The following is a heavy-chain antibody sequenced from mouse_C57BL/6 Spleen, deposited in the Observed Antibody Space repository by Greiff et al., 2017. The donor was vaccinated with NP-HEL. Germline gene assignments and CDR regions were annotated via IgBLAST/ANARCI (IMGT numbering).Heavy chain of an antibody. Sequence: EVNVVESGGGLVKPGGSLKLSCAASGFTFSSYAMSWVRQTPEKRLEWVATISDGGSYTYSPDNVKGRFTISRDNAKNNLYLQMSHLKSEDTAMYYCARDREELYYFDYWGQGTTLTVSS. V-gene: IGHV5-4*01. CDR3: ARDREELYYFDY. J-gene: IGHJ2*01. CDR2: ISDGGSYT. CDR1: GFTFSSYA.